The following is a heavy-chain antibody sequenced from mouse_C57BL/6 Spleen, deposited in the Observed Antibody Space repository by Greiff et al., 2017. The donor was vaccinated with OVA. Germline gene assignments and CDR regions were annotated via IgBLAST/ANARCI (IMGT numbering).Heavy chain of an antibody. D-gene: IGHD2-5*01. CDR1: GYTFTSYW. V-gene: IGHV1-55*01. CDR3: ARSGAYYSNLAWFAY. Sequence: QVQLQQPGAELVKPGASVKMSCKASGYTFTSYWITWVKQRPGQGLEWIGDIYPGSGSTNYNEKFKSKATLTVDTSSSTAYMQLSSLTSEDSAVYYCARSGAYYSNLAWFAYWGRGTLVTVSA. CDR2: IYPGSGST. J-gene: IGHJ3*01.